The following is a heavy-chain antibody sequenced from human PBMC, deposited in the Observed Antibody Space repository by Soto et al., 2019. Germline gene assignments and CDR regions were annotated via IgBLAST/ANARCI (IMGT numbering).Heavy chain of an antibody. D-gene: IGHD1-26*01. V-gene: IGHV3-33*01. CDR1: GFTFSSYG. J-gene: IGHJ3*02. Sequence: QVQLVESGGGVVQPGRSLRLSCAASGFTFSSYGMHWVRQAPGKGLEWVAVIWYDGSKKYYADSVKGRFTISRDNSKNTLYLQMNSLRAEDTAVYYCARDRGSYQDAFDIWGQGTMVTVSS. CDR3: ARDRGSYQDAFDI. CDR2: IWYDGSKK.